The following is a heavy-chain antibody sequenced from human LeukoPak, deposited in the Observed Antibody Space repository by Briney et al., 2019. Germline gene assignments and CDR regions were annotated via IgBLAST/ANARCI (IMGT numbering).Heavy chain of an antibody. D-gene: IGHD3-3*01. J-gene: IGHJ4*02. Sequence: GGSLRLSCAASGFTFTTYAMSWVRQAPGKGLEWVSGISDSGGNTYYADSVKGRFTISRDNSRNTLYLHMNSLRAEDTALYYCAKGVHKLNYDLWSGYYPPIYFDYWGQGTLVTVSS. CDR1: GFTFTTYA. CDR3: AKGVHKLNYDLWSGYYPPIYFDY. V-gene: IGHV3-23*01. CDR2: ISDSGGNT.